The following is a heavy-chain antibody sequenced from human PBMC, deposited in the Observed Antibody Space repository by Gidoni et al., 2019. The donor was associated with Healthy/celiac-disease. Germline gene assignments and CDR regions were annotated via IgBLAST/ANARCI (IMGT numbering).Heavy chain of an antibody. D-gene: IGHD3-16*01. CDR2: IYHSGST. Sequence: QVQLQESGPGLVKPSETLSLTCAVSGSSICSGYYCVWIRQPPGTGLEWIGSIYHSGSTYYNPSLTSRVTISVDTSKNQFSRKLSSGTAADTAVYYCARHRDASEEMATIEVLGNSDYNPYPYHWFDPWGQGTLVTVSS. CDR3: ARHRDASEEMATIEVLGNSDYNPYPYHWFDP. CDR1: GSSICSGYY. J-gene: IGHJ5*02. V-gene: IGHV4-38-2*01.